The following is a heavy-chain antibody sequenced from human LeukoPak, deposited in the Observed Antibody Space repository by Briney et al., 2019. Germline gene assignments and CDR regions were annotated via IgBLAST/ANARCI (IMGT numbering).Heavy chain of an antibody. V-gene: IGHV1-2*02. CDR1: GYTFTGYY. Sequence: ASVKVSCKASGYTFTGYYMHWVRQAPGQGLEWMGWINPNSGGTNYAQKFQGGVTMTRNTSISTAYMELSSLRSEDTAVYYCARGHKGSGWYGYYYYYYMDVWGKGTTVTISS. CDR2: INPNSGGT. D-gene: IGHD6-19*01. CDR3: ARGHKGSGWYGYYYYYYMDV. J-gene: IGHJ6*03.